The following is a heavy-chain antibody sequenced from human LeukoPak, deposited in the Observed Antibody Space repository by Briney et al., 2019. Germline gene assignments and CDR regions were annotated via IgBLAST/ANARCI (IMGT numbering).Heavy chain of an antibody. D-gene: IGHD2-2*01. CDR1: GDSISYSNW. V-gene: IGHV4-4*02. CDR2: IYHSGST. CDR3: AGGGYQPDY. Sequence: SETLSLTCAVSGDSISYSNWWTWVRQPPGKGLEWIGDIYHSGSTNYNPSLKSRVTMSVDESMNQFSLKLRSVTAADTAVYYCAGGGYQPDYWGQGTLVTVSS. J-gene: IGHJ4*02.